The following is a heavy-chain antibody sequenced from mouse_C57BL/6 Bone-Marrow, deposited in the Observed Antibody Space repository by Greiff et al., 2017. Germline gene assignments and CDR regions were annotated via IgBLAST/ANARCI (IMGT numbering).Heavy chain of an antibody. J-gene: IGHJ2*01. CDR3: ARPSTTRDYFDY. V-gene: IGHV1-64*01. Sequence: QVQLQQPGAELVKPGASVKLSCKASGYTFTSYWMHWVKQRPGQGLEWIGMIHPNSGSTNYNEKFKSKATLTVDKSSSTAYMQLSSLTSEDSAVYYCARPSTTRDYFDYWGQGTTLTVSS. D-gene: IGHD1-1*01. CDR1: GYTFTSYW. CDR2: IHPNSGST.